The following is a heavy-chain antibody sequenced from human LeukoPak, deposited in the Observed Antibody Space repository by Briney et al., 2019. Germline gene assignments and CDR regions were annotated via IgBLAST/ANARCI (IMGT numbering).Heavy chain of an antibody. Sequence: TSETLSLTCTVSGGSISSYYWSWIRQPAGKGLEWIGRIYTSGSTNYNPSLKSRVTMSVDTSKNQFSLKLSSVTAADTAVYYCARIYDYGDYYAFDIWGQGTMVTVSS. V-gene: IGHV4-4*07. CDR2: IYTSGST. D-gene: IGHD4-17*01. CDR3: ARIYDYGDYYAFDI. CDR1: GGSISSYY. J-gene: IGHJ3*02.